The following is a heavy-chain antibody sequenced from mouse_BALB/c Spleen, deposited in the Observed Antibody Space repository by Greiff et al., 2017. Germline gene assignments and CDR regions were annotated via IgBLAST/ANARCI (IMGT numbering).Heavy chain of an antibody. D-gene: IGHD1-1*01. CDR3: ARYRYYGSSLYYFDY. V-gene: IGHV5-9*03. CDR1: GFTFSSYT. Sequence: EVKVVESGGGLVKPGGSLKLSCAASGFTFSSYTMSWVRQTPEKRLEWVATISSGGGNTYYPDSVKGRFTISRDNAKNNLYLQMSSLRSEDTALYYCARYRYYGSSLYYFDYWGQGTTLTVSS. CDR2: ISSGGGNT. J-gene: IGHJ2*01.